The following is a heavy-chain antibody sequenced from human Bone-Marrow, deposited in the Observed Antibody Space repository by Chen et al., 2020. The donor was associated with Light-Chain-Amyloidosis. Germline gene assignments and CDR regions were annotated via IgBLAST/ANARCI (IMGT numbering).Heavy chain of an antibody. V-gene: IGHV3-15*01. CDR1: GCTFSGAW. Sequence: EVNLVESGGGLVKPGGSLRLSCAASGCTFSGAWMSWVRQAPGKGLEWLGRIKSDADGGTTDYAAPVQGRFNISRDDSKKTLYLQMSSLKIEDTAMYYCTTDGRTDYWGQGTLVTVSS. CDR2: IKSDADGGTT. CDR3: TTDGRTDY. J-gene: IGHJ4*02.